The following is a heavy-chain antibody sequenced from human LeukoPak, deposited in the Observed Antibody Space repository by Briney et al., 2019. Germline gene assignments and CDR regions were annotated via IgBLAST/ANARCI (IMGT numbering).Heavy chain of an antibody. D-gene: IGHD5-24*01. Sequence: SETLSLTCTVSGGSIRTHLWSWVRQPPGRGLEWIAYIFYTGITRYSPSLQSRVTISVDRSKNQLSLKLNSVTAADTAVYYCARHDAIADGQNAFDIWGQGTMVTVSS. CDR2: IFYTGIT. CDR3: ARHDAIADGQNAFDI. V-gene: IGHV4-59*08. CDR1: GGSIRTHL. J-gene: IGHJ3*02.